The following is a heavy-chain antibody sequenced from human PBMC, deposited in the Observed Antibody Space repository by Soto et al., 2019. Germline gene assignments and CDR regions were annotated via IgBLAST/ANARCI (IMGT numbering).Heavy chain of an antibody. D-gene: IGHD2-2*01. CDR3: ARDQGYCSSTSCYYYYYYMDV. J-gene: IGHJ6*03. Sequence: ASVKVSCKASGGTFSSYAISWVRQAPGEGLEWMGWINAGNGKTKYSQKFQGRVTITRDTSASTAYMELSSLRSEDTAVYYCARDQGYCSSTSCYYYYYYMDVWGKGTTVTVSS. CDR1: GGTFSSYA. V-gene: IGHV1-3*01. CDR2: INAGNGKT.